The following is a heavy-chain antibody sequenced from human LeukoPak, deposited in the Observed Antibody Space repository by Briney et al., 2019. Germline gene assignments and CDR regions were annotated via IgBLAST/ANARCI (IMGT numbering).Heavy chain of an antibody. J-gene: IGHJ6*03. D-gene: IGHD6-13*01. CDR2: IKQVGSEK. CDR3: ARAAAGSGNYYYYMDV. V-gene: IGHV3-7*01. CDR1: GFTFSSYW. Sequence: PGGSLRLSCAASGFTFSSYWMSWVRQAPGKGLEWVANIKQVGSEKYYVDSVKGRFTISRDNAKNSLYLQMNSLRAEDTAVYYCARAAAGSGNYYYYMDVWGKGTTVTVSS.